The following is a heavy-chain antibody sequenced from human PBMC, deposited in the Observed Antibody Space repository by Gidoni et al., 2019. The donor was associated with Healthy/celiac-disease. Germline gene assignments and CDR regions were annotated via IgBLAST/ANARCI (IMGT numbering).Heavy chain of an antibody. V-gene: IGHV3-9*01. CDR1: GVTFADYA. CDR2: ISWNSGSI. D-gene: IGHD4-4*01. J-gene: IGHJ6*02. CDR3: AKGSHLYSLYGMDV. Sequence: EVQLVESGGGLVQPGRSLRLSCAASGVTFADYAMHWVRQAPGKGLEWVSGISWNSGSIGYADSVKGRFTISRDNAKNSLYLQMNSLRAEDTALYYCAKGSHLYSLYGMDVWGQGTTVTVSS.